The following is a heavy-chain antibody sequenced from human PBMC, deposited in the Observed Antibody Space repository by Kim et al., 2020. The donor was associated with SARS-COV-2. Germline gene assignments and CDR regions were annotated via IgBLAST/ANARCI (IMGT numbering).Heavy chain of an antibody. J-gene: IGHJ4*02. CDR3: ASGEGSGGDY. Sequence: TANDAQKFQGRVTITADESTSTAYMELSSLRSEDTAVYYCASGEGSGGDYWGQGTLVTVSS. D-gene: IGHD6-19*01. V-gene: IGHV1-69*01. CDR2: TA.